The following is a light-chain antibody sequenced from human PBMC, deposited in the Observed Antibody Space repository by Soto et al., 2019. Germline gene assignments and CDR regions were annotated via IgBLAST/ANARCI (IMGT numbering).Light chain of an antibody. V-gene: IGKV3-20*01. CDR1: QSVNSSY. CDR3: QHFGGTTFT. Sequence: SQGLLSGARGARARLSCRARQSVNSSYLAWYQQRPGQAPSLLIYGASTRATGIPDRFSGSGSGTHFTLTISSLEPGDFAVYYCQHFGGTTFTFGQGTRLEIK. CDR2: GAS. J-gene: IGKJ5*01.